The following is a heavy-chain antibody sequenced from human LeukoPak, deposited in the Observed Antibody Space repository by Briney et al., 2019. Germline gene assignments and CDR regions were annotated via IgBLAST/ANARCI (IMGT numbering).Heavy chain of an antibody. V-gene: IGHV3-74*01. J-gene: IGHJ4*02. Sequence: GGSLRLSCAASGFTFSSYWMHWVRQAPGKGLVWVSRISNDGSSTVYADCVKGRFTIYRDNAKNTLYLQMNSLRADDTAVYYCAARFPRRDSVGLVDYWGQGTLVTVSS. CDR1: GFTFSSYW. CDR2: ISNDGSST. D-gene: IGHD3/OR15-3a*01. CDR3: AARFPRRDSVGLVDY.